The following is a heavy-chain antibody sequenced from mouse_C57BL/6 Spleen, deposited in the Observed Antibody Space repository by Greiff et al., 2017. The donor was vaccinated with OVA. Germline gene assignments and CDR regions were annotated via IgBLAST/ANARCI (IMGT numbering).Heavy chain of an antibody. V-gene: IGHV5-17*01. CDR1: GFTFSDYG. CDR2: INSGSSHL. CDR3: ARGRLNYYFDY. Sequence: EVQGVESGGGLVKPGGSLKLSCAASGFTFSDYGMHWVRQAPETGLEWVAYINSGSSHLYYAANLRGRFILSSDHAKNTLFLQMTSLRSDDTAMYYCARGRLNYYFDYWGQGTTLTVSS. D-gene: IGHD1-1*01. J-gene: IGHJ2*01.